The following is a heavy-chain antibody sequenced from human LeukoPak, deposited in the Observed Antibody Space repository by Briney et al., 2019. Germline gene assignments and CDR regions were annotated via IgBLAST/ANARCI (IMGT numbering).Heavy chain of an antibody. D-gene: IGHD5-12*01. CDR3: ARERATLDYYYYMDV. Sequence: GGSLRLSCTASGFTFDDYGMTWVRQAPGKGLEWVSGINWNGDNIGYADSVKGRFTISRDNAKNSLYLQMNSLRAEDTALYYCARERATLDYYYYMDVWGKGTTVTVSS. V-gene: IGHV3-20*04. CDR1: GFTFDDYG. CDR2: INWNGDNI. J-gene: IGHJ6*03.